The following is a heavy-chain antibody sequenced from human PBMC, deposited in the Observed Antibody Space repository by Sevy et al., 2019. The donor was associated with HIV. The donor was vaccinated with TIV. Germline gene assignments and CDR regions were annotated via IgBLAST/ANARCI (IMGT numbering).Heavy chain of an antibody. CDR1: GYTFTSYY. CDR3: ARTHHYDFWSGYPRRTYYYGMDV. CDR2: INPSGGST. V-gene: IGHV1-46*01. Sequence: ASVKVSCKASGYTFTSYYMHWVRQAPGQGLEWMGIINPSGGSTSYAQKFQGRVTMTRDTSRSTVYMELSSLRSEDTAVYYCARTHHYDFWSGYPRRTYYYGMDVWGQGTTVTVSS. J-gene: IGHJ6*02. D-gene: IGHD3-3*01.